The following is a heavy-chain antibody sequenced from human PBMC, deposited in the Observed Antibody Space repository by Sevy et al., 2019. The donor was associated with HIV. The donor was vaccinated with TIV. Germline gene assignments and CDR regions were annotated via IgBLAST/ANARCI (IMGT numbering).Heavy chain of an antibody. CDR2: IYYTGTT. CDR3: GRQAYFGATVAF. Sequence: SETLSLTCSVSGGSVSSSSYYWGWLRQPPGKGLEWIGSIYYTGTTYYNPSLKRRLTISVDTSENQFSLRLASVTAADTAVYYCGRQAYFGATVAFWGQGTLVTVSS. J-gene: IGHJ4*02. CDR1: GGSVSSSSYY. D-gene: IGHD1-26*01. V-gene: IGHV4-39*01.